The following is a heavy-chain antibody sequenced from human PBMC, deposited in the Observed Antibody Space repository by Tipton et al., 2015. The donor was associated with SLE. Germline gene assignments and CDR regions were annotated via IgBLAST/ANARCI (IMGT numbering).Heavy chain of an antibody. CDR1: GFTFSSYA. CDR3: AKGRSITIFGVPDF. J-gene: IGHJ4*02. CDR2: ISSRGLTT. D-gene: IGHD3-3*01. Sequence: SLRLSCAASGFTFSSYAMNWVRQAPGKGLEWVSGISSRGLTTYADSVKGRFTISRDDSKDISYLQMNSLRTEDTAVYYCAKGRSITIFGVPDFWGQGTLVTVSS. V-gene: IGHV3-23*01.